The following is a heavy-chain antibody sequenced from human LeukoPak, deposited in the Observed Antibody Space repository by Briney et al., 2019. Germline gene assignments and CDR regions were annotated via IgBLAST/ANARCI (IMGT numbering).Heavy chain of an antibody. Sequence: PGGSLRLSCAASGFSLTTYGMSWVRQSPGKGLEWVSGIGGYDHSTYYPDSLKGRFTISRDNSKNTLYLQMNSLRAEDTAVYFCAKAGADRVLRYFDWSTWEWGQGTLVTASS. CDR3: AKAGADRVLRYFDWSTWE. CDR1: GFSLTTYG. V-gene: IGHV3-23*01. CDR2: IGGYDHST. D-gene: IGHD3-9*01. J-gene: IGHJ4*02.